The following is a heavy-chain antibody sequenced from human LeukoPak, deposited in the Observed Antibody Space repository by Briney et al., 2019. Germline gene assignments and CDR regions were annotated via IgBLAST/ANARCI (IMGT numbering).Heavy chain of an antibody. CDR3: ARVTVVMNYGMDV. CDR2: IYYSGST. CDR1: GGSISSYY. J-gene: IGHJ6*02. D-gene: IGHD4-23*01. Sequence: SETLSLTCTVSGGSISSYYWSWIRQPPGKGLEWIGYIYYSGSTYCNPSLKSRVTISVETSKNQFSLKLSSVTAADTAVYYCARVTVVMNYGMDVWGQGTTVTVSS. V-gene: IGHV4-30-4*01.